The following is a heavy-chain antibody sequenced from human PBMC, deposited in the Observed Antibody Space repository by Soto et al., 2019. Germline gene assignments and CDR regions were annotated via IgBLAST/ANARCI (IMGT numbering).Heavy chain of an antibody. D-gene: IGHD3-3*01. V-gene: IGHV3-30*09. CDR2: ISYDGSQT. J-gene: IGHJ3*02. Sequence: LEWITVISYDGSQTYFGDSVKGRFAISRDNSKDTLYLQMNSLRPEDTAVYYCARDFGAGAFDIWGQGTLVTVS. CDR3: ARDFGAGAFDI.